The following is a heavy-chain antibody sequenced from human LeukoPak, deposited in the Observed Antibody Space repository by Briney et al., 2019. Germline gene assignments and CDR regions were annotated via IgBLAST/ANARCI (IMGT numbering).Heavy chain of an antibody. J-gene: IGHJ4*02. CDR3: ARVLPPMYYDFWSGFDY. CDR2: LNPNIGST. V-gene: IGHV1-8*03. D-gene: IGHD3-3*01. Sequence: ASVKVSCKASGYTFTSYDINWVRQATGQGLEWMGWLNPNIGSTGYAQKFQGRVTITRNTSISTAYMELSSLRSEDTAVYYCARVLPPMYYDFWSGFDYWGQGTLVTVSS. CDR1: GYTFTSYD.